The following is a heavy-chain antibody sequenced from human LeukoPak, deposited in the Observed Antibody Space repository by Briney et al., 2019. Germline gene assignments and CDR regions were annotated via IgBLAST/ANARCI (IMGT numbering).Heavy chain of an antibody. Sequence: GGSLRLSCAASGFTFSSYAMHWVRQAPGKGLEWVAVISYDGSNKYYADSVKGRFTISRDNSKNTLYLQMNSLRAEDTAVYYCAKDIRFLEWYFDYWGQGTLVTVSS. J-gene: IGHJ4*02. D-gene: IGHD3-3*01. CDR1: GFTFSSYA. V-gene: IGHV3-30*04. CDR3: AKDIRFLEWYFDY. CDR2: ISYDGSNK.